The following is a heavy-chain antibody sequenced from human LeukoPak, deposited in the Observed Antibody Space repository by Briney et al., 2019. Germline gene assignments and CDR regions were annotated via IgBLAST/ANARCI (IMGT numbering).Heavy chain of an antibody. V-gene: IGHV3-74*01. CDR2: INSDGINT. CDR3: ARGVRIAVAGYIDY. CDR1: GFSFSNYW. D-gene: IGHD6-19*01. Sequence: AGGSLRLSCAASGFSFSNYWMHWVRQAPGKGLVWVSRINSDGINTSYADSVKGRFTISRDNSKNTLYLQMNSLRAEDTAVYYCARGVRIAVAGYIDYWGQGTLVTVSS. J-gene: IGHJ4*02.